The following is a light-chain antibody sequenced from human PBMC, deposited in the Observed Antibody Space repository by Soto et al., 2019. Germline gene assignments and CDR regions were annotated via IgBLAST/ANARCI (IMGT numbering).Light chain of an antibody. J-gene: IGLJ1*01. Sequence: QSALTQPASVSGSPGQSITISCTGTSSDVGGYNYVSWYQQHPGKAPKLMIYEVSNRPSGVSNRFSGSKSGNTASLTISGLQAEDEADYYCLAHATTYTYVFGSGTKLTVL. CDR2: EVS. V-gene: IGLV2-14*01. CDR3: LAHATTYTYV. CDR1: SSDVGGYNY.